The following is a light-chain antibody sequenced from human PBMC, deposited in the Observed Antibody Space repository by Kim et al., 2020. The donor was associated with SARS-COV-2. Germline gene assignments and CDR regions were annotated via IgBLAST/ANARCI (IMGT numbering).Light chain of an antibody. CDR1: QSVSSN. CDR2: GVS. CDR3: QQYNNWPYT. J-gene: IGKJ2*01. V-gene: IGKV3-15*01. Sequence: SVSPGERATLSCRASQSVSSNLAWYQQKPGQAPRLLIYGVSTRATGIPARFSGSGSGTEFTLTISSLQSEDFAVYYCQQYNNWPYTFGQGTKLEIK.